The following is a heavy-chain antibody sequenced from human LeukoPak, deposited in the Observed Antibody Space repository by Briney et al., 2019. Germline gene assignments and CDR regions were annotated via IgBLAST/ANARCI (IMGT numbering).Heavy chain of an antibody. J-gene: IGHJ4*02. D-gene: IGHD4-23*01. CDR1: GFTFSSYA. Sequence: PGGSLRLSCAASGFTFSSYAMSWVRQAPGKGLEWVSAISGSGGSTYYADSVKGRFTISRDNSKNTLYLQMNSLRAEDPAVYYCARVEGYGGEASDFDYWGQGTLVTVSS. CDR2: ISGSGGST. V-gene: IGHV3-23*01. CDR3: ARVEGYGGEASDFDY.